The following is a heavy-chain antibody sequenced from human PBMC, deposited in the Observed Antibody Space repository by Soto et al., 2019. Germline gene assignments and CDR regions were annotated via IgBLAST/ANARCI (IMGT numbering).Heavy chain of an antibody. D-gene: IGHD1-26*01. CDR2: ISAYNGNT. Sequence: GASVKVSCKASGYTFTSYGISWVRQAPGQGLEWMGWISAYNGNTNYAQKLQGRVTMTTDTSTSTAYMELRSLRSDDTAVYYCAIFANTVEYSGSYLGAFDIWGQGTMVTVSS. CDR3: AIFANTVEYSGSYLGAFDI. CDR1: GYTFTSYG. J-gene: IGHJ3*02. V-gene: IGHV1-18*04.